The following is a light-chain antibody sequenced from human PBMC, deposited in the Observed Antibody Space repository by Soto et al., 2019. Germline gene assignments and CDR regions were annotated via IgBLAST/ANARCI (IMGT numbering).Light chain of an antibody. CDR3: QSCDSSLSGVF. Sequence: QSVLTQPPSVTGALGQRVTISCTGDSSNIGAGYDVHWYQHLPETAPKLLIYGDNNRPSGVPDRFSASKSGTSASLAITGLQAEDDADYYCQSCDSSLSGVFFGGGTKLTVL. CDR2: GDN. CDR1: SSNIGAGYD. V-gene: IGLV1-40*01. J-gene: IGLJ2*01.